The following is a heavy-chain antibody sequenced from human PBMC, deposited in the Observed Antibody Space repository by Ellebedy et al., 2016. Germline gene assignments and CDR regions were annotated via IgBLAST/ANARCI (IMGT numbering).Heavy chain of an antibody. CDR3: RQGHYFDQ. CDR2: ISGAGYTT. V-gene: IGHV3-23*01. J-gene: IGHJ4*02. CDR1: GLNLNTFF. Sequence: GESLKISXPASGLNLNTFFMTWVRQAPGKGLEWVATISGAGYTTFFADSVKGRFTISRDNSKNTLYLQMNNLRVDDTALYYCRQGHYFDQWGQGALVTVSS.